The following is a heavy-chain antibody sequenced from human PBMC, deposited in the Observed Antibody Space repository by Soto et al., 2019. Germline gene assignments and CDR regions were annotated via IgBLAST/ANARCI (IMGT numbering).Heavy chain of an antibody. Sequence: EVQLLESGGGLVQPGGSLRLSCAASGFTFSDYAMSWVRQAPGKGLEWVSAISASGGTTYYADSVRGRFTISGDNSKNTLYLQMNSLRAEDTVVYYCAKDRKSGSGWYWDYWGQGTLVTVSS. J-gene: IGHJ4*02. CDR1: GFTFSDYA. CDR2: ISASGGTT. CDR3: AKDRKSGSGWYWDY. V-gene: IGHV3-23*01. D-gene: IGHD6-19*01.